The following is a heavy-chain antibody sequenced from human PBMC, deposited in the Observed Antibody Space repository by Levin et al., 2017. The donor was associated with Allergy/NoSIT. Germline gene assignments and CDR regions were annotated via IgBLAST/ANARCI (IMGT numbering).Heavy chain of an antibody. V-gene: IGHV3-30*18. CDR2: ISYDGRNK. Sequence: GGSLRLSCAASGFTFSSYAMHWVRQAPGKGLEWMAIISYDGRNKYYADSMKGRFTISRDNSKNTLYLQMNSLRAEDTAVYYCAKDWRDIVVVPAPGDWYFDLWGRGTLVTVSS. CDR1: GFTFSSYA. D-gene: IGHD2-2*01. CDR3: AKDWRDIVVVPAPGDWYFDL. J-gene: IGHJ2*01.